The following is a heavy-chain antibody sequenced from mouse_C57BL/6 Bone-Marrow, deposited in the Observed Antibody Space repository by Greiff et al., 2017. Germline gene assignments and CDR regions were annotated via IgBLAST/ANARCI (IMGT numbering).Heavy chain of an antibody. V-gene: IGHV1-69*01. D-gene: IGHD1-1*02. J-gene: IGHJ2*01. CDR1: GYTFTSYW. CDR2: IDPSDSYT. Sequence: QVQLQQPGAELVMPGASVKLSCKASGYTFTSYWMHWVKQRPGQGLEWIGEIDPSDSYTNYNQKFKGKSTLTVDKYSSTAYMQLSSLASEDSAVYYCARCGGYCFDDWGQGTTLTVSS. CDR3: ARCGGYCFDD.